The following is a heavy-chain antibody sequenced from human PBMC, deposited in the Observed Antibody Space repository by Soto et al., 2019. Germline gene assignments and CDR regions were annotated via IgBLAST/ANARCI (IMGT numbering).Heavy chain of an antibody. CDR2: VYHTGDT. Sequence: QVQLQESGPRLVKPSGSLSLTGGVSGGTVASSHWWSWVRQSPGGGLEWIGNVYHTGDTNFNPSLQSRVTISVDKSNNQFSLRLNSLTAADTAVYFCAREIVTAGGNNYFDPWGPGTLVTVSS. J-gene: IGHJ5*02. CDR1: GGTVASSHW. D-gene: IGHD2-21*02. CDR3: AREIVTAGGNNYFDP. V-gene: IGHV4-4*02.